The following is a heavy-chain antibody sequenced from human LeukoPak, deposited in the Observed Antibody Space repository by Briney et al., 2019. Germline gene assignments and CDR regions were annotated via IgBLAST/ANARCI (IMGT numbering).Heavy chain of an antibody. J-gene: IGHJ4*02. CDR1: SGSIRSYY. V-gene: IGHV4-4*07. CDR3: GRQGYTASYYFFDY. D-gene: IGHD1-26*01. Sequence: SETLSLTCTVSSGSIRSYYWGWVRHPPGKGLEWIGRIYTTGTTQYNPSLKSRVTMSVDTSTNQLSLNLRSMTAADTAVYYCGRQGYTASYYFFDYWSQGTLVAVS. CDR2: IYTTGTT.